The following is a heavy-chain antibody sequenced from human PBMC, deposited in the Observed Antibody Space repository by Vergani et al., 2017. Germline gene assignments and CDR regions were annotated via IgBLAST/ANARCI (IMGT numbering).Heavy chain of an antibody. J-gene: IGHJ6*02. CDR3: AKDIGKGYQLLHLYYYYYYGMDV. V-gene: IGHV3-11*01. CDR1: GFTFSDYY. CDR2: ISGSGYTI. D-gene: IGHD2-2*01. Sequence: QVQLVESGGGLVKPGGSLRLSCAASGFTFSDYYVNWIRQAPGKGLEWVSYISGSGYTISYADSVKGRFTISRDNAKNSLYLQMNSLRAEDTALYYCAKDIGKGYQLLHLYYYYYYGMDVWGQGTTVTVSS.